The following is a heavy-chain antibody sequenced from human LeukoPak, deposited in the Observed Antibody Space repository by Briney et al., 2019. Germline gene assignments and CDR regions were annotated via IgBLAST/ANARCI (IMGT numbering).Heavy chain of an antibody. CDR1: GFTFSSIA. V-gene: IGHV3-23*01. J-gene: IGHJ6*02. CDR2: ISGSGGGT. D-gene: IGHD3-3*02. Sequence: GGSLRLSCAASGFTFSSIAMSWVRQAPDKGLEWVSTISGSGGGTYYADSVKGRFTISRDDSKNTLYLQMNSLRADDTAVYYCARDSTNYYYGMDVWGQGTTVTVSS. CDR3: ARDSTNYYYGMDV.